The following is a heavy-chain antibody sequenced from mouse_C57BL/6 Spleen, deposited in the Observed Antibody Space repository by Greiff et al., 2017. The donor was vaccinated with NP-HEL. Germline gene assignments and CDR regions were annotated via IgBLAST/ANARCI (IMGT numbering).Heavy chain of an antibody. J-gene: IGHJ4*01. CDR1: GYTFTSYW. D-gene: IGHD2-4*01. CDR2: INPSSGYT. CDR3: ARSLDYDDAMDY. V-gene: IGHV1-7*01. Sequence: QVQLQQSGAELAKPGASVKLSCKASGYTFTSYWMHWVKQRPGQGLEWIGYINPSSGYTKYNQKFKDKATFTADKSSSTAYMQLSSLTYEDSAVYYCARSLDYDDAMDYWGQGTSVTVSS.